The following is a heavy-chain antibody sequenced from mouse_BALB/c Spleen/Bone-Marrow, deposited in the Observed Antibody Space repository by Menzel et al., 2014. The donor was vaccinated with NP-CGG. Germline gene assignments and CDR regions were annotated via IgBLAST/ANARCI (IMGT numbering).Heavy chain of an antibody. D-gene: IGHD2-4*01. CDR1: GFTFSDYY. Sequence: EVQRVESGGGLVQPGGSLKLSCATSGFTFSDYYMYWVRQTPEKRLEWVAYISNGGGSTYYPDTVKGRFTISRDNAKNTLYPQMSRLKSEDTAMYYCARPTIYYDYDGYAMDYWGQGTSVTVSS. CDR3: ARPTIYYDYDGYAMDY. CDR2: ISNGGGST. J-gene: IGHJ4*01. V-gene: IGHV5-12*02.